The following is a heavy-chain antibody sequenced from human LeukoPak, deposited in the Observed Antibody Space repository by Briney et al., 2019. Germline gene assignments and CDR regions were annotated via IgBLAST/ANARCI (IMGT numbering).Heavy chain of an antibody. Sequence: GGSLRLSCAASGFTFSTYSMNWVRQAPGKGLEWVSSISSSSTYIYYADSVKGRFTISRDDAKSSLYLQMNSLRAEDTAVYYCARGGTNGYYWGRGTLVTVSS. CDR1: GFTFSTYS. V-gene: IGHV3-21*01. J-gene: IGHJ4*02. CDR2: ISSSSTYI. CDR3: ARGGTNGYY. D-gene: IGHD2-8*01.